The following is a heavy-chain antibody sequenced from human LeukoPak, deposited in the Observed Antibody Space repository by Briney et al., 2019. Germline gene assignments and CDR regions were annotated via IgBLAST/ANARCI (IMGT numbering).Heavy chain of an antibody. J-gene: IGHJ4*02. V-gene: IGHV3-7*03. CDR3: AKGPRGYDSSGYFDY. CDR1: GFTFSSYW. Sequence: PGGSLRLSCAVSGFTFSSYWMSWVRQAPGKGLEWVANIKQDGSEEYYVDSVKGRFTISRDNAENSLYLQMNSLRAEDMALYYCAKGPRGYDSSGYFDYWGQGTLVTVSS. CDR2: IKQDGSEE. D-gene: IGHD3-22*01.